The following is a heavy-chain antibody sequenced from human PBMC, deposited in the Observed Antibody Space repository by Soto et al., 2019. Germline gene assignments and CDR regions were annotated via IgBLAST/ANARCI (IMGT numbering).Heavy chain of an antibody. CDR3: ARSADSGSYLLWFDP. V-gene: IGHV4-39*01. Sequence: TSETLSLTCTVSGDSVSGSTYYWGWIRQPPGKGLEWIGSMYHTGFTYYNPSLKSRVTISVDTSKNQFSLKLSSVAAADTAVYYCARSADSGSYLLWFDPWGQGTLVTVSS. CDR2: MYHTGFT. CDR1: GDSVSGSTYY. D-gene: IGHD3-10*01. J-gene: IGHJ5*02.